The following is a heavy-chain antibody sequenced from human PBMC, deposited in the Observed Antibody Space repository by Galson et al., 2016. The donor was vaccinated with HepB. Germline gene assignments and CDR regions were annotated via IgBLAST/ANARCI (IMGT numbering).Heavy chain of an antibody. V-gene: IGHV4-4*02. CDR1: GDSISSSNW. J-gene: IGHJ4*02. Sequence: SETLSLTCAVSGDSISSSNWWSWVRQPPGKGLEWIGEIYHGGITNYNPSLKGRVTISVDKSKNQFSLKLSSVTAADTAVYYCARVSNYYDSSGYHYWGLDYWGQGTLVTVSS. CDR2: IYHGGIT. CDR3: ARVSNYYDSSGYHYWGLDY. D-gene: IGHD3-22*01.